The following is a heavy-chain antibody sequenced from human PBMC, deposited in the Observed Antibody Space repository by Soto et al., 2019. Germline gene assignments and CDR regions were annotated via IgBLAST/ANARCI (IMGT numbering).Heavy chain of an antibody. CDR1: GFSLSTSGVG. CDR3: AQTEVTGYPDY. Sequence: QITLKESGPTLVKPTQTLTLTCTFSGFSLSTSGVGVGWIRQPPGKALEWLALIYWDDDKRYSPSLKSRLTITKDTSKNQVDLTMTNINPLDTATYYFAQTEVTGYPDYCGQGTLVTVSS. CDR2: IYWDDDK. V-gene: IGHV2-5*02. D-gene: IGHD3-9*01. J-gene: IGHJ4*02.